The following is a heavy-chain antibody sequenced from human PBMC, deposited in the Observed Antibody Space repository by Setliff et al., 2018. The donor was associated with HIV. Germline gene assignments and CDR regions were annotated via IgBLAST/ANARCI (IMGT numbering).Heavy chain of an antibody. CDR3: ARGTLYYDYVWGTPFPFDY. CDR2: TYYSGST. Sequence: TSETLSLTCTVSGGSISSHFWSWIRQPPGKGLERIGSTYYSGSTNYNPSLKSRVTISVVTSKNQFSLKLSSVTAADTAVYYCARGTLYYDYVWGTPFPFDYWGQGTLVTVSS. CDR1: GGSISSHF. D-gene: IGHD3-16*01. V-gene: IGHV4-59*11. J-gene: IGHJ4*02.